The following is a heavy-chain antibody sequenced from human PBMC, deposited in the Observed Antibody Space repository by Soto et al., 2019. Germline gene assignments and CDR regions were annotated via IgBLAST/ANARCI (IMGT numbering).Heavy chain of an antibody. CDR2: IIPILGIA. J-gene: IGHJ6*02. CDR3: ARLRDSDGMDV. D-gene: IGHD1-26*01. CDR1: GGTFSSYT. Sequence: QVQLVQSGAEVKKPGSSVKVSCKASGGTFSSYTISWVRQAPGQGLEWMGRIIPILGIANYAQKIQGRVTITADKSTSTAYMELSSLRSEDTAVYYCARLRDSDGMDVWGQGTTVTVSS. V-gene: IGHV1-69*02.